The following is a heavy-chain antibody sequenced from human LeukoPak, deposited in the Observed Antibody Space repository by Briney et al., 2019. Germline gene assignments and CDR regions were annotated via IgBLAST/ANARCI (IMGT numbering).Heavy chain of an antibody. CDR2: ISYDGSNK. D-gene: IGHD3-10*01. V-gene: IGHV3-30*18. CDR1: GFTFSSYG. J-gene: IGHJ6*03. CDR3: AKDGRMWGSGSQKVYYMDV. Sequence: GGSLRLSCAASGFTFSSYGMHWVRQAPGKGLEWVAVISYDGSNKYYADSVKGRFTISRDTSKNTLYLQMNSLRVEDTAVYYCAKDGRMWGSGSQKVYYMDVWGKGTTVTVSS.